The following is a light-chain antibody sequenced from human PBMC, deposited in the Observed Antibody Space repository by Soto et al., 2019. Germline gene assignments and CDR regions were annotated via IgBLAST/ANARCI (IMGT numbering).Light chain of an antibody. CDR1: PISSN. J-gene: IGKJ1*01. CDR2: GAS. CDR3: QQYNDWPRT. V-gene: IGKV3-15*01. Sequence: VVTQSPASLSVSPGDRVTISCRAGPISSNLAWHQQRPGQAPRLLIYGASVRATGVPARFSGSGSGTEFTLTINSLQSEDFAVYYCQQYNDWPRTFGQGTKVDIK.